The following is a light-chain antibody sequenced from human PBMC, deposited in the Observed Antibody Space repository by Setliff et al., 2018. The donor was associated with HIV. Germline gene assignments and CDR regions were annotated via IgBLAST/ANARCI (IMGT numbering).Light chain of an antibody. CDR3: AAWDDSLSGPV. V-gene: IGLV1-47*01. CDR2: SNN. CDR1: SSNIGSNY. J-gene: IGLJ2*01. Sequence: QSALTQPPSASGTPGQRVTISCSGSSSNIGSNYVYWYQQLPGTAPKLLIYSNNQRPSGVPDRFSGSKSGTSASLAISGLRSEDEADYYCAAWDDSLSGPVFGGGTKVT.